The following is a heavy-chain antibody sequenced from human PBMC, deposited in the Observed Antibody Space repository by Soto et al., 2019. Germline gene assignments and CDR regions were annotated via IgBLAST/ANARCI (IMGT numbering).Heavy chain of an antibody. V-gene: IGHV3-53*02. Sequence: EVQLVETGGGWIQPGGSLRLSCAASGFAVSSHYMSWVRQAPGKGLEWVSVIYSDGSTYYADSVKGRFTNSRDNSKNTLYLQMNSLRAEDTAVYYCAGVGRQQGDGWFDPWGQGTLVTVSS. CDR3: AGVGRQQGDGWFDP. CDR2: IYSDGST. D-gene: IGHD3-10*01. CDR1: GFAVSSHY. J-gene: IGHJ5*02.